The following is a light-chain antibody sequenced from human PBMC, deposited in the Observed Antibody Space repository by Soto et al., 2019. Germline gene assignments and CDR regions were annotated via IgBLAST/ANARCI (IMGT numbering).Light chain of an antibody. J-gene: IGKJ1*01. V-gene: IGKV3-15*01. CDR1: QSVSSN. CDR2: GAS. CDR3: QQYNNWPPWT. Sequence: EIVMTQSPATLSVSAGERATLSCRASQSVSSNLAWYQQKPGQAPRLLIHGASTRATDIPARFSGSGSGTEFTLTISSLQSEDFAVYYCQQYNNWPPWTFGQGTKVEIK.